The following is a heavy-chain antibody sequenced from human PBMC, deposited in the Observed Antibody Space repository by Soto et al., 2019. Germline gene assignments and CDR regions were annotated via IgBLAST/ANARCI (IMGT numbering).Heavy chain of an antibody. D-gene: IGHD2-21*01. CDR2: IYYTGKT. CDR3: ARVFAGSFDY. CDR1: GGSLSSGGYY. J-gene: IGHJ4*02. Sequence: SETLSLTCTVSGGSLSSGGYYWSWLRQLPGKGLEWIGYIYYTGKTYYNPALKSRLAMSVDTSKNQFSLKLSSVTAADSALYYCARVFAGSFDYWGQGTRGTVCS. V-gene: IGHV4-31*03.